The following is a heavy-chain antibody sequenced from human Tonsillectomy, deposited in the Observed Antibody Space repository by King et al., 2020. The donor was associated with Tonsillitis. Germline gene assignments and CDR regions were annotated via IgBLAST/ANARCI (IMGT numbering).Heavy chain of an antibody. J-gene: IGHJ4*02. CDR3: ARVGRGIAAAGYLDH. V-gene: IGHV4-59*01. D-gene: IGHD6-13*01. Sequence: QLQESGPGLVKPSETLSLTCTVSGGSISSYYWSWIRQPPGKGLEWIGYIYYSGSTNYNPSLKSRVTISVDTSKNQFSLKLSSVTAADPAVYYCARVGRGIAAAGYLDHWGQGTLVTVSA. CDR1: GGSISSYY. CDR2: IYYSGST.